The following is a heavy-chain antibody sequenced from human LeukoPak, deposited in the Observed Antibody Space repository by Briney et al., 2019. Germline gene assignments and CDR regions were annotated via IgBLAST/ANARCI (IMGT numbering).Heavy chain of an antibody. D-gene: IGHD3-9*01. CDR1: GFTFSSYA. V-gene: IGHV3-23*01. CDR2: ISGSGGST. J-gene: IGHJ4*02. CDR3: AKTLRYFEWLSGFDY. Sequence: GGSLRLSCAASGFTFSSYAMSWVRQAPGKGLEGVSAISGSGGSTYYADSVKGRFTISRDNSKNTLYLQMNSLRAEDTAVYYCAKTLRYFEWLSGFDYWGQGTLVTVSS.